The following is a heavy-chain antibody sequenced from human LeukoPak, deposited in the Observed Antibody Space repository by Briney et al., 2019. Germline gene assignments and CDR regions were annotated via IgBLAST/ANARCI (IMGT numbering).Heavy chain of an antibody. Sequence: GGSLRLSCAASGITFSSYAMSWVRHAPGKGLERVSVISGSGDSTDYADSVKGRFTISRDNLKNTLYLQMNSLRAEDTAVYYCAKGQVVAAPRVRFDPWGQGTLVSVSS. CDR3: AKGQVVAAPRVRFDP. J-gene: IGHJ5*02. D-gene: IGHD6-25*01. CDR1: GITFSSYA. CDR2: ISGSGDST. V-gene: IGHV3-23*01.